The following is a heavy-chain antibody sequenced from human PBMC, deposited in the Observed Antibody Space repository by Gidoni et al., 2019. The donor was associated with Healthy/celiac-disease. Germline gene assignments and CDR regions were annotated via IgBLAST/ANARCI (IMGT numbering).Heavy chain of an antibody. J-gene: IGHJ2*01. Sequence: QVQLQQWGAGLLKPSETLSLTCAVYGGSFSGYYWSWIRQPPGKGLEWIGEINHSGSTNYNPSLKSRVTISVDTSKNQFSLKLSSVTAADTAVYYCASSRRILPRTNWYFDLWGRGTLVTVSS. CDR2: INHSGST. CDR1: GGSFSGYY. CDR3: ASSRRILPRTNWYFDL. D-gene: IGHD6-6*01. V-gene: IGHV4-34*01.